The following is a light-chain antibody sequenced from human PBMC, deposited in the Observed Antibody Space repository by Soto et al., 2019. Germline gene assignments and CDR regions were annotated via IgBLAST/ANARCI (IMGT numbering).Light chain of an antibody. CDR1: QTVSSSS. V-gene: IGKV3-20*01. CDR3: QQYNSYSRT. CDR2: GAS. Sequence: EIVLTQSPGTLSLSPGERATLSCRASQTVSSSSLAWYQQKPGQAPRLLIFGASTRAAGFPDRFSGSGSGTDFTLTISSLQPDDFATYYCQQYNSYSRTFGQGTKVDIK. J-gene: IGKJ1*01.